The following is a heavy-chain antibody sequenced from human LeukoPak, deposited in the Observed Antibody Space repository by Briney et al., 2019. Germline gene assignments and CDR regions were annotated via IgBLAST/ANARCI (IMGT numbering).Heavy chain of an antibody. V-gene: IGHV1-46*01. Sequence: GASVKVSCKVSGYSFTSNYIHWVRQAPGQGLEWMGMIYPRDDSTSYAQRFQNRVTVTRDTSTSTVHMELSGLRSEDTAVYYCARDQEGFDYWGQGTLVTVSS. CDR1: GYSFTSNY. CDR2: IYPRDDST. CDR3: ARDQEGFDY. J-gene: IGHJ4*02.